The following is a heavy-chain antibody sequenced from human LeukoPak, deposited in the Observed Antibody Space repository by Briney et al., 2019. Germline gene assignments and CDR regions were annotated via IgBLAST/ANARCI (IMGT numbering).Heavy chain of an antibody. CDR1: GFIFSSYS. CDR2: ISSSSSTI. CDR3: AKDKYYYDSSGYYDY. Sequence: GGSLRLSCAASGFIFSSYSMNWVRQAPGKGLEWISYISSSSSTIYYADSVKGRFTISRDNSKNTLYLQMNSLRAEDTAVYYCAKDKYYYDSSGYYDYWGQGTLVTVSS. J-gene: IGHJ4*02. V-gene: IGHV3-48*01. D-gene: IGHD3-22*01.